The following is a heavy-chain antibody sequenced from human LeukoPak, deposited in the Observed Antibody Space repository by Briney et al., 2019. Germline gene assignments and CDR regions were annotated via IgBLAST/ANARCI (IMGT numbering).Heavy chain of an antibody. CDR3: ARSSGYYYAVDFDY. D-gene: IGHD3-22*01. J-gene: IGHJ4*02. V-gene: IGHV1-69*06. Sequence: ASVKVSCKASGGTFSSYAISWVRQAPGQGLEWMGGIIPIFGTTNYAQKFQDRVTITADKSTSTAYMELSSLRSEDTAVYYCARSSGYYYAVDFDYWGQGTLVTVSS. CDR1: GGTFSSYA. CDR2: IIPIFGTT.